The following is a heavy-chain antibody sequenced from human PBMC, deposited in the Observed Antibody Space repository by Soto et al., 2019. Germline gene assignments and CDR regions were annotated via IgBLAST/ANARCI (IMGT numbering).Heavy chain of an antibody. V-gene: IGHV1-18*01. D-gene: IGHD3-22*01. J-gene: IGHJ1*01. CDR2: ISAYNGNT. CDR1: GYTFTSYG. Sequence: ASVKVSCKASGYTFTSYGISWVRQAPGQGLEWMGWISAYNGNTNYAQKLQGRVTMTTDTSTSTAYMELRSLRSDDTAVYYCARDRDDSSGLKYFQHWGQGTLVTVSS. CDR3: ARDRDDSSGLKYFQH.